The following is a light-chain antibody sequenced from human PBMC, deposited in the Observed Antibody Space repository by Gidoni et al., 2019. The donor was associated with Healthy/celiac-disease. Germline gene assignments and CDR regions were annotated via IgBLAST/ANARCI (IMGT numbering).Light chain of an antibody. CDR3: QQYNSYPYT. CDR2: KAS. V-gene: IGKV1-5*03. CDR1: QSISSW. Sequence: DIQMPQSPSTLPASVGDRVTITCRASQSISSWLAWYQQKPGKAPKLLIYKASSLESGVPSRFSGSGSGTEFTLTISSLQPDDFATYYCQQYNSYPYTFGQGTKLEIK. J-gene: IGKJ2*01.